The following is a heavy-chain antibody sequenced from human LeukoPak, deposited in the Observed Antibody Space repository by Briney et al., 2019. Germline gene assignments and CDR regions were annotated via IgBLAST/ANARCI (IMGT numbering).Heavy chain of an antibody. CDR3: ARSLRFLEWPPSDY. V-gene: IGHV1-18*01. Sequence: GASVKVSCKASGYTFTSYGISWVRQAPGQGLEWMGWISAYNGNTNYAQKLQGRVTMTTDTSTSTAHMELRSLRSDDTAVYYCARSLRFLEWPPSDYWGQGTLVTVSS. CDR1: GYTFTSYG. J-gene: IGHJ4*02. D-gene: IGHD3-3*01. CDR2: ISAYNGNT.